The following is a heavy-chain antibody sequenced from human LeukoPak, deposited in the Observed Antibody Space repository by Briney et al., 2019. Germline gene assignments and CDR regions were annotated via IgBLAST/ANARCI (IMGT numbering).Heavy chain of an antibody. CDR1: GGPFSGYY. J-gene: IGHJ3*02. CDR2: INHSGST. V-gene: IGHV4-34*01. Sequence: SETLSLTCAVYGGPFSGYYWSWIRQPPGKGLEWIGEINHSGSTNYNPSPKSRVTISVDTSKNQFPLKLSSVTAADTAVYYCARRTDCTNGVCYLWGAFDIWGQGTMVTVSS. CDR3: ARRTDCTNGVCYLWGAFDI. D-gene: IGHD2-8*01.